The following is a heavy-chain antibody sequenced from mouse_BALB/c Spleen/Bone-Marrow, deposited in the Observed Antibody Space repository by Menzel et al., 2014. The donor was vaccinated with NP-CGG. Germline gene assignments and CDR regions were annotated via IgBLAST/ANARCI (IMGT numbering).Heavy chain of an antibody. D-gene: IGHD2-10*02. Sequence: VQLKESGPELVKPGASVKVSCKASDYAFTSYNMYWVKQSHGKSLEWIGHIDPYNGGTSYNQNFKGKATLTVDKSSSTAYMHLNSLTSEDSAVYYCAREEYGNGFAYWGQGTLVTVSA. V-gene: IGHV1S135*01. CDR3: AREEYGNGFAY. CDR2: IDPYNGGT. J-gene: IGHJ3*01. CDR1: DYAFTSYN.